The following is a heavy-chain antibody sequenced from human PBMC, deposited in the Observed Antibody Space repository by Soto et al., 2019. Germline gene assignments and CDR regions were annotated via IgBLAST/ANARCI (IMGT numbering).Heavy chain of an antibody. Sequence: PSETLSLTCAVSGASISSGNWWSWVRQSPGEGLEWIGEIYHSGSTNHNPSLKSRVIISVDKSRNQFSLKLSSVTAADTAVYFCASHRGNTFGPYDDWGQGTQVTVSS. V-gene: IGHV4-4*02. CDR1: GASISSGNW. J-gene: IGHJ4*01. CDR2: IYHSGST. D-gene: IGHD3-16*01. CDR3: ASHRGNTFGPYDD.